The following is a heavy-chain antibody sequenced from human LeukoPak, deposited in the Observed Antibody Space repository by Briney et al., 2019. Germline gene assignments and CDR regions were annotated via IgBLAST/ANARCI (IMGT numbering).Heavy chain of an antibody. CDR2: IIPIFGTA. V-gene: IGHV1-69*01. CDR3: ARGLSVYCSSTSCYTRFSFYYYGMDV. CDR1: GGTFSSYA. D-gene: IGHD2-2*02. J-gene: IGHJ6*02. Sequence: SVKVSCTASGGTFSSYAISWVRQAPGQGLEWMGGIIPIFGTANYAQKFQGRVTITADESTSTAYMELSSLRSEDTAVYYCARGLSVYCSSTSCYTRFSFYYYGMDVWGQGTTVTVSS.